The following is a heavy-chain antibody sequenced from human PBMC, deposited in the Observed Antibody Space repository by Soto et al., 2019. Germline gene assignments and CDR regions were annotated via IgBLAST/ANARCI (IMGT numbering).Heavy chain of an antibody. D-gene: IGHD2-2*01. CDR2: IIPMFGTA. V-gene: IGHV1-69*12. J-gene: IGHJ6*02. Sequence: QVQLVQSGAEVKKPGSSVKVSCKASGGTFSTYTISWVRQAPGQGLEWMGGIIPMFGTANYAQKFQGRVTTHADDSTITGYTELSSVRSEGTGVYYWTRRYCISTSGHYYGMDVWGHGTTVTVSS. CDR1: GGTFSTYT. CDR3: TRRYCISTSGHYYGMDV.